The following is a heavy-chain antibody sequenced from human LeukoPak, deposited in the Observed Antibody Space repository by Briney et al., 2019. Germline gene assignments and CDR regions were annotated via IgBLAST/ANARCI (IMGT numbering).Heavy chain of an antibody. CDR3: SGGSCYSGLVCWFDP. CDR2: INHSGST. CDR1: GGSFSGYY. D-gene: IGHD2-15*01. J-gene: IGHJ5*02. Sequence: KPSETLSLTCAVYGGSFSGYYWSWIRQPPGKGLEWIGEINHSGSTNYNPSLKSRVTISVDTSKNQFSLKLSSVTAADTAVYYCSGGSCYSGLVCWFDPWGQGTLATVSS. V-gene: IGHV4-34*01.